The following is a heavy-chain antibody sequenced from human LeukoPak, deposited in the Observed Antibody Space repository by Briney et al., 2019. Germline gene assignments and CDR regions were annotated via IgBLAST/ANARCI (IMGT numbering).Heavy chain of an antibody. J-gene: IGHJ4*02. CDR1: GFTVSSNE. CDR2: ISGGST. V-gene: IGHV3-38-3*01. Sequence: GGSLRLSCAASGFTVSSNEMSWVRQAPGKGLEWVSSISGGSTYYADSVKGRFTISRDNSRNTLSLQMSSLRVEDTALYYCTKDLRYYYADNHSEMDEHDYWGQGTLVTVSS. CDR3: TKDLRYYYADNHSEMDEHDY. D-gene: IGHD4-23*01.